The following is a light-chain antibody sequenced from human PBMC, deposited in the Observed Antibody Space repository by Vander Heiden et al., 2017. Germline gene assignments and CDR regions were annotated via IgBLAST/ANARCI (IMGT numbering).Light chain of an antibody. CDR1: SSDIGAYNY. J-gene: IGLJ2*01. CDR3: SSYTRSYSVV. CDR2: DVT. Sequence: SARTQPAAESGSPVRSITVSCTGTSSDIGAYNYVSWYQQEPGKAPKLMLYDVTNRPSGVSDRFSGSKSGDVASLTISGLQAEDEAHYYCSSYTRSYSVVFGGGTQLTVL. V-gene: IGLV2-14*03.